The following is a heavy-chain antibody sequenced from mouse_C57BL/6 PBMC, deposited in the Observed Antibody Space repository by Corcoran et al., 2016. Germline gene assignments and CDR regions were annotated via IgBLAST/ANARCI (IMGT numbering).Heavy chain of an antibody. Sequence: QVQLKQSGAELVRPGASVKLSCKASGYTFTDYYINWVKQRPGQGLEWIARIYPGSGNTYYNEKFKGKATPTAEKSSSTAYMQLSSLTSEDSAVYFCANYYGSSYGWGQGTTLTVSS. V-gene: IGHV1-76*01. CDR3: ANYYGSSYG. CDR2: IYPGSGNT. D-gene: IGHD1-1*01. CDR1: GYTFTDYY. J-gene: IGHJ2*01.